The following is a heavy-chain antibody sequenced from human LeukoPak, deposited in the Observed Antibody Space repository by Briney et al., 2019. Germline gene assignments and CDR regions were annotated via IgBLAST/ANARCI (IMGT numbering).Heavy chain of an antibody. CDR1: GGSFSGYY. J-gene: IGHJ4*02. V-gene: IGHV4-59*01. Sequence: PSETLSLTCAVYGGSFSGYYWSWIRQPPGKGLEWIGYIYYSGSTNYNPSLKSRVTISVDTSKNQFSLKLSSVTAADTAVYYCARNYYDSSGYYLADYWGQGTLVTVSS. D-gene: IGHD3-22*01. CDR3: ARNYYDSSGYYLADY. CDR2: IYYSGST.